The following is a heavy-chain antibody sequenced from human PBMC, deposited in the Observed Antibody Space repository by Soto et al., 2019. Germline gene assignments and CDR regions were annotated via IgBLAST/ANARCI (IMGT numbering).Heavy chain of an antibody. D-gene: IGHD6-6*01. Sequence: SETLSLSCAVSGGSISSSNWWRWVRQPPGKGLEWIGEIYHSGSTNYNPSLKSRVTISVDKSKNQFSLKLSSVTAADTAVYYCARERPLGYGMDVWGQGTTVTVSS. CDR3: ARERPLGYGMDV. J-gene: IGHJ6*02. CDR1: GGSISSSNW. V-gene: IGHV4-4*02. CDR2: IYHSGST.